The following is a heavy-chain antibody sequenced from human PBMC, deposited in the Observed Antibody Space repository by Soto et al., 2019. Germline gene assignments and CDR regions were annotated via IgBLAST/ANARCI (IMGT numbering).Heavy chain of an antibody. CDR1: GFTFSSYA. D-gene: IGHD2-2*01. V-gene: IGHV3-23*01. CDR2: ISGSGGST. J-gene: IGHJ6*02. CDR3: AKDLYCSSTSCYPNYYYGMDV. Sequence: AGGSLRLSCAASGFTFSSYAMSWVRQAPGKGLEWVSAISGSGGSTYYADSVKGRFTISRDNSKNTLYLQMNSLRAEDTAVYYCAKDLYCSSTSCYPNYYYGMDVWGQGTTVTVSS.